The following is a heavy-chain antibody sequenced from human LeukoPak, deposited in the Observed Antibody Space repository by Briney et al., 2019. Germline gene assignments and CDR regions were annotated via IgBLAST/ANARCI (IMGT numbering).Heavy chain of an antibody. CDR2: INPDGNKK. CDR3: ARDLAYSRLDY. V-gene: IGHV3-7*01. J-gene: IGHJ4*02. D-gene: IGHD5-18*01. Sequence: GGSLRLSCAASGLTFSSSWMDWVRQAPGKGLEWVASINPDGNKKYSADSVKGRFTISRDNAENSLYLQMNSLRVEDTAFYYCARDLAYSRLDYWGQGMLVTVSS. CDR1: GLTFSSSW.